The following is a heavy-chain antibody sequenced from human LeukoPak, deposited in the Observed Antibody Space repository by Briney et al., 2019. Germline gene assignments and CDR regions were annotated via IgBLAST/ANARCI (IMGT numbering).Heavy chain of an antibody. D-gene: IGHD2/OR15-2a*01. CDR1: GFTFSSYG. CDR2: IRYDGSNK. Sequence: PGGSLRLSCAASGFTFSSYGMHWVRQAPGKGLEWVAFIRYDGSNKYYADSVKGRFTISRDNSKNTLYLQMNSLRAEDTAVYCCARDWFHAIDYWGQGTLVTVSS. V-gene: IGHV3-30*02. CDR3: ARDWFHAIDY. J-gene: IGHJ4*02.